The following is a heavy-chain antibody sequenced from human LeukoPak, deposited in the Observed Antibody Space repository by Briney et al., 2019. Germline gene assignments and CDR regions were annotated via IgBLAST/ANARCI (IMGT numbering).Heavy chain of an antibody. J-gene: IGHJ4*02. Sequence: GASVKVSCKASGYTFTNSYIHWVRQAPGQVLEWMGLINPDGGNTNYAQNFQGRVTLTRDTSTSTVYMELSSLRSEDTAVYYCATLYASEPSYYDILTGYYKRTSDYWGQGTLVTVSS. V-gene: IGHV1-46*01. CDR1: GYTFTNSY. D-gene: IGHD3-9*01. CDR3: ATLYASEPSYYDILTGYYKRTSDY. CDR2: INPDGGNT.